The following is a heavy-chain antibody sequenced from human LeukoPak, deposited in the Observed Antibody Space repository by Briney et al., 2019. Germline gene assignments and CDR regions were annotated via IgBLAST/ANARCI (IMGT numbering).Heavy chain of an antibody. J-gene: IGHJ4*02. CDR2: ITGSGAGT. Sequence: GGSLRLSCAGSGFTFSTYTMRWVHQASGKGLEWVSAITGSGAGTYYADSVKGRFTTSRDNSKNTVYLQMNSLRAEDTAVYYCAKDRVPDSGWDIDYWGQGTPVTVSS. CDR3: AKDRVPDSGWDIDY. D-gene: IGHD6-19*01. CDR1: GFTFSTYT. V-gene: IGHV3-23*01.